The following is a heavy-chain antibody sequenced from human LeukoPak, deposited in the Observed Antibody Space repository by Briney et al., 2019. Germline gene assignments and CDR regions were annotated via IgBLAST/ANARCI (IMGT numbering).Heavy chain of an antibody. Sequence: SETLSLTCTVSGGSISSGDYYWSWIRQPPGKGLEWIGYIYYSGSTYYNPSLKSRATISVDTSKNQFSLKLSSVTAAHTAVYYCARVVVGGYSYGPLDYWGQGTLVTVSS. V-gene: IGHV4-30-4*01. D-gene: IGHD5-18*01. CDR2: IYYSGST. CDR1: GGSISSGDYY. J-gene: IGHJ4*02. CDR3: ARVVVGGYSYGPLDY.